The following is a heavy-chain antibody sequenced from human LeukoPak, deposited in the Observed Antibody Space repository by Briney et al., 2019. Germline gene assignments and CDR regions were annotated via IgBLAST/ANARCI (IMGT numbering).Heavy chain of an antibody. J-gene: IGHJ5*02. D-gene: IGHD3-22*01. CDR1: GGSISSGDYY. CDR2: MYNSGRT. CDR3: ARPYYYDSRIDP. Sequence: SETLSLTCSVSGGSISSGDYYWSWIRQPPGKGLEWIAYMYNSGRTYYNPSLKSRVTMSADTSKIQLSLKLSSVTAAHTAVYYCARPYYYDSRIDPWGQGILVTVSS. V-gene: IGHV4-30-4*01.